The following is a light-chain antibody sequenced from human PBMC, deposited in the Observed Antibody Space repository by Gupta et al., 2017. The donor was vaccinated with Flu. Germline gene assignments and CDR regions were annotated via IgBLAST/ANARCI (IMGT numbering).Light chain of an antibody. V-gene: IGLV1-51*02. CDR1: SSNIGINY. CDR3: GTWDNSLSAGV. Sequence: TVTITSPGSSSNIGINYVSWYEQLPGTAPKLLIYENNKRPSGIPDRFSGSKSGTSATLGITGLQTGDEADYFCGTWDNSLSAGVFGGGTKLTVL. J-gene: IGLJ3*02. CDR2: ENN.